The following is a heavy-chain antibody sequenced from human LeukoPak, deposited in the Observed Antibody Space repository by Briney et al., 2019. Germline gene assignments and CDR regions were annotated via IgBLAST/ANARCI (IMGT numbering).Heavy chain of an antibody. J-gene: IGHJ3*02. CDR2: ISSSSSYI. V-gene: IGHV3-21*01. CDR3: AREQEDAFDI. Sequence: GGSLRLSCAASGFTFSSYSMNWVRQAPGKGVEWVSSISSSSSYIYYADSVKGRFTISRDNAKNSPYLQMNSLRAEDTAVYYCAREQEDAFDIWGQGTMVTVSS. CDR1: GFTFSSYS.